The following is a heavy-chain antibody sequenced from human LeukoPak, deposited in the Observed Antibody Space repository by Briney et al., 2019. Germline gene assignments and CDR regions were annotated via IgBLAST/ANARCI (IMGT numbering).Heavy chain of an antibody. CDR3: ARVGRIAVAVYFDY. V-gene: IGHV4-61*08. CDR1: GASISSGGSF. D-gene: IGHD6-19*01. CDR2: IYHSGNT. Sequence: SETLSLTCTVSGASISSGGSFWNWIRQPPGKGLEWIGYIYHSGNTNYNPSLKSRVTISVDTSKNQFSLKLSSVTAADTAVYYCARVGRIAVAVYFDYWGQGTLVTVSS. J-gene: IGHJ4*02.